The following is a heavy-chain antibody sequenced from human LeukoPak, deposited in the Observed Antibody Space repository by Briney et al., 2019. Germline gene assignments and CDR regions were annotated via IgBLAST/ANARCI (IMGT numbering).Heavy chain of an antibody. CDR2: IYYSGST. Sequence: PSETLSLTRTVSGGSISSSSYYWGWIRQPPGKGLEWIGSIYYSGSTYYNPSLKSRVTISVDTSKNQFSLKLSSVTAADTAVYYCARDRAPGTVVTPGWFDPWGQGTLVTVSS. CDR1: GGSISSSSYY. J-gene: IGHJ5*02. D-gene: IGHD4-23*01. CDR3: ARDRAPGTVVTPGWFDP. V-gene: IGHV4-39*07.